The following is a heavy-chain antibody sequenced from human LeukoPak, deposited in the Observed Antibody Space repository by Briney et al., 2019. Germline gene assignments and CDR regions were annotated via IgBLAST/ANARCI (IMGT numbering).Heavy chain of an antibody. Sequence: GGSLRLSCAASGFTFSSYSMNWVRQAPGKGLEWVSYISSSSSTIYYADSVKGRFTISRDNAKNSLYLQMNSLRAKDTAVYYCARERRGYSGYDYNYYYYMDVWGKGTTVTVSS. CDR3: ARERRGYSGYDYNYYYYMDV. D-gene: IGHD5-12*01. CDR1: GFTFSSYS. V-gene: IGHV3-48*04. CDR2: ISSSSSTI. J-gene: IGHJ6*03.